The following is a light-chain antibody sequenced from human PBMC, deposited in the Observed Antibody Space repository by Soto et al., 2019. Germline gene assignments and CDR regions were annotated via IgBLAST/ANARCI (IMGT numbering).Light chain of an antibody. CDR1: QDIDNN. V-gene: IGKV3-15*01. CDR2: DAS. Sequence: EIVMTQSPATLSVSPGERATLSCRASQDIDNNLVWYQQKPGQVPRLLIYDASTRATGIPARFSGSGSGTEFTLTISSLQSEDFAVYYCQQYNNWWTFGQGTKVEIK. J-gene: IGKJ1*01. CDR3: QQYNNWWT.